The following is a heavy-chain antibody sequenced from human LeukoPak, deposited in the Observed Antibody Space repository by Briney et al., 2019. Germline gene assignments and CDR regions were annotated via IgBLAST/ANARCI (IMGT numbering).Heavy chain of an antibody. CDR2: ISGSGGST. J-gene: IGHJ4*02. Sequence: GGSLRLSCAASGFTFSSYAMSWVRQAPGKGLEWVSAISGSGGSTYYADSVKGRFTISRDNSKNTLYLQMNSLRAEDTAVYYCAKELVDYYDSSGPFDYWGQGTLVTVSS. V-gene: IGHV3-23*01. CDR1: GFTFSSYA. CDR3: AKELVDYYDSSGPFDY. D-gene: IGHD3-22*01.